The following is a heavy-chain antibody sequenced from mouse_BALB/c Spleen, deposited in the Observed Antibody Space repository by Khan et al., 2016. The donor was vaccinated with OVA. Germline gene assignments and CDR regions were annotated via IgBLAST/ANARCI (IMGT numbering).Heavy chain of an antibody. CDR2: IYYSGTV. J-gene: IGHJ1*01. CDR1: GISITSGNYR. Sequence: EVKLLESGPGLVKPSQTVSLTCTVTGISITSGNYRWSWIRQFPGNKLEWIGHIYYSGTVTYNPSLTSRTTITRDTSKNQFFLEMNSLTAEDTATYDCARDYGSLYWFFDVWGAGTTVTVSS. V-gene: IGHV3-5*02. D-gene: IGHD1-1*01. CDR3: ARDYGSLYWFFDV.